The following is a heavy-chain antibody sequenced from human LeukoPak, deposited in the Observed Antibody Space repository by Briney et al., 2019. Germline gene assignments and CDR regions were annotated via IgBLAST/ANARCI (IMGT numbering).Heavy chain of an antibody. D-gene: IGHD1-14*01. Sequence: GGSLRLSCAASGLSVSSNDMSWVRQAPGKGLEWVSFIYSGDGTYYADSVKGRFTISRDNSKNTLYLQMNSLRAGDTAMYYCTKSGPPDPYWGQGTMVTVSS. J-gene: IGHJ3*01. CDR1: GLSVSSND. CDR3: TKSGPPDPY. CDR2: IYSGDGT. V-gene: IGHV3-53*01.